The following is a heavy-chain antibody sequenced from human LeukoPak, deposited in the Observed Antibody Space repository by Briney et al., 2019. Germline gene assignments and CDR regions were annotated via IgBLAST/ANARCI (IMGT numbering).Heavy chain of an antibody. CDR3: ARAATTVTTVEGNGMDV. V-gene: IGHV4-59*01. D-gene: IGHD4-17*01. CDR1: GGSIINYY. Sequence: SETLSLTCTVSGGSIINYYWNWIRQPPGRGLEWIGYVHYSGSTNYNPSLKSRVTISVDTSKNQFSLKLSSVTAADTAVYYCARAATTVTTVEGNGMDVWGQGTTVTVSS. J-gene: IGHJ6*02. CDR2: VHYSGST.